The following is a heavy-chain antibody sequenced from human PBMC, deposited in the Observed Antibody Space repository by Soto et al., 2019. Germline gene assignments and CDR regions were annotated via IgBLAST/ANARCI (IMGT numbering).Heavy chain of an antibody. V-gene: IGHV5-10-1*01. Sequence: GESLKISCKGSGYSFTSYWISWVRQMPGKGLEWMGRIDPSDSYTNYSPSFQGHVTISADKSISTAYLQWSSLKASDTAMYYCARRFVIGRGIAAARGMGVWGQGTTVTVSS. D-gene: IGHD6-13*01. CDR3: ARRFVIGRGIAAARGMGV. J-gene: IGHJ6*02. CDR1: GYSFTSYW. CDR2: IDPSDSYT.